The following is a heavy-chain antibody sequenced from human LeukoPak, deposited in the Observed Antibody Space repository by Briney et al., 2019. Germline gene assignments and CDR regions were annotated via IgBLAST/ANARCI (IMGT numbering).Heavy chain of an antibody. D-gene: IGHD2-21*02. CDR3: ARDQDVVVTGFSY. J-gene: IGHJ4*02. CDR2: ISSSSSYI. V-gene: IGHV3-21*01. CDR1: GFTFSSYS. Sequence: PGGSLRLSCAASGFTFSSYSMNWVRQAPGKGLEWVSSISSSSSYIYYADSVKGRFTISRDNAKNSLYLQMNSLRAEDTAVYYCARDQDVVVTGFSYWGQGTLVTVSS.